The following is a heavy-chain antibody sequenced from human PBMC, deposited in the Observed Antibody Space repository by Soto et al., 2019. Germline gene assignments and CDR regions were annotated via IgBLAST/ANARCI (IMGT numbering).Heavy chain of an antibody. V-gene: IGHV6-1*01. D-gene: IGHD1-26*01. CDR2: TYYRSKWYN. J-gene: IGHJ6*02. Sequence: SQTLSLTCAISGDSVSSNSAALNWIRQSPSRGLECLGRTYYRSKWYNDYAVSVKSRITINPDTSKNQFSLQLNSVTPEDTAVYYCARAFFAGATTPYYYYGMDVWGQGTTVTVSS. CDR3: ARAFFAGATTPYYYYGMDV. CDR1: GDSVSSNSAA.